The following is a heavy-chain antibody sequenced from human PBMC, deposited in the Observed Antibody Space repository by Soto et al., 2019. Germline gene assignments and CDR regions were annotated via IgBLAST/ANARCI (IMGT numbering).Heavy chain of an antibody. D-gene: IGHD3-22*01. V-gene: IGHV1-69*13. CDR3: ARGRTPTYYYDSRGYGFDY. CDR1: GGTFSSYA. J-gene: IGHJ4*02. Sequence: ASVKVSCKASGGTFSSYAISWVRQAPGQGLEWMGGIIPIFGTANYAQKFQGRVTITADESTSTAYMELSSLRSEDTAVYYCARGRTPTYYYDSRGYGFDYWGQGTLVTVSS. CDR2: IIPIFGTA.